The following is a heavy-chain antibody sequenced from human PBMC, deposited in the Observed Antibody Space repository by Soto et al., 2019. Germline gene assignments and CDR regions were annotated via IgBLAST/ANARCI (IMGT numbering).Heavy chain of an antibody. Sequence: EGQLVESGGGLVQPGGSLRLSCAASGFTVSSYDMHWVRQATGKGLEWVSTVGTAGDTYYPGSVKGRFTISRENAKNSLYLQMNSLSAGDTAVYYCARGLLWFGSPFSGGMDVWGQGTTVTVSS. V-gene: IGHV3-13*01. CDR1: GFTVSSYD. D-gene: IGHD3-10*01. CDR3: ARGLLWFGSPFSGGMDV. J-gene: IGHJ6*02. CDR2: VGTAGDT.